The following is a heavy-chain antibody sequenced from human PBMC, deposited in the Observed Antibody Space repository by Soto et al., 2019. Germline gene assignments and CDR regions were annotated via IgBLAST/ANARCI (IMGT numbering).Heavy chain of an antibody. CDR1: GYTFTSYG. Sequence: ASVKVSCKASGYTFTSYGISWVRQAPGQGLEWMGWISAYNGNTNYAQKLQGRVTMTTDTSTSTAYMELRSLRSDDTAMYYCARHVDYYGSGYYFDYWGQGTLVTVSS. J-gene: IGHJ4*02. CDR2: ISAYNGNT. D-gene: IGHD3-10*01. CDR3: ARHVDYYGSGYYFDY. V-gene: IGHV1-18*01.